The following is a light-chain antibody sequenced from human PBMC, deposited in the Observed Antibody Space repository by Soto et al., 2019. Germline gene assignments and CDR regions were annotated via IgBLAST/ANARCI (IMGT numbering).Light chain of an antibody. V-gene: IGLV3-21*04. CDR2: YDS. Sequence: SYELTQPPSVSVAPGKTASITCGGDKIGTKSAHWYQQRPGQAPVLVMYYDSVRPSGIPERFSGSNSGNTATLTISRVEAGDEADYYCQVWDSRSDHYVFGTGTKLTVL. CDR1: KIGTKS. J-gene: IGLJ1*01. CDR3: QVWDSRSDHYV.